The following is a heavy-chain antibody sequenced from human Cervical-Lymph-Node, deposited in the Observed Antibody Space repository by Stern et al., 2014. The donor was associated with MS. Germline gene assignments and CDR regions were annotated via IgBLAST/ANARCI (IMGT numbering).Heavy chain of an antibody. CDR2: IYYTGGT. D-gene: IGHD3-10*01. J-gene: IGHJ3*01. CDR3: ARAMKGSAFDL. Sequence: QVQLQESGPGLVKPSDTLSLTCAVSGDSLSNDNWWGWIRQPPGKGLEWIGYIYYTGGTFYNPSLKSRVTLSMDPSKNQFSLKLTSVTAVDTAVYYCARAMKGSAFDLWGQGTIITVSS. V-gene: IGHV4-28*03. CDR1: GDSLSNDNW.